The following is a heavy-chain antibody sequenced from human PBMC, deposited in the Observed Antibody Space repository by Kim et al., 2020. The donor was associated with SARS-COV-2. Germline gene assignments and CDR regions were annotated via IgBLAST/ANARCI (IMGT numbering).Heavy chain of an antibody. CDR1: GYTFTSYY. V-gene: IGHV1-46*01. D-gene: IGHD2-15*01. CDR3: ARDYSEYTGVAAKYYYYYGMDV. CDR2: INPSGGST. J-gene: IGHJ6*02. Sequence: ASVKVSCKASGYTFTSYYMHWVRQAPGQGLEWMGIINPSGGSTSYAQKFQGRVTMTRDTSTSTVYMELSSLRSEDTAVYYCARDYSEYTGVAAKYYYYYGMDVWGQGTTVTVSS.